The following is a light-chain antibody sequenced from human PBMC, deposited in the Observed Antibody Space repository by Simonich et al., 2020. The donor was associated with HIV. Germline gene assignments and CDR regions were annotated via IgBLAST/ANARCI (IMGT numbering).Light chain of an antibody. J-gene: IGKJ3*01. Sequence: EIVMTQSPATLSVSPGERATLSCRVSQNVASNLAWYQQKPGQAPRRLIYGASSRAPGIPARFSGSGFGTEFTLTISSMQSEDFAVYYCQQYNNWPSPFTFGPGTKVDIE. CDR2: GAS. CDR3: QQYNNWPSPFT. V-gene: IGKV3-15*01. CDR1: QNVASN.